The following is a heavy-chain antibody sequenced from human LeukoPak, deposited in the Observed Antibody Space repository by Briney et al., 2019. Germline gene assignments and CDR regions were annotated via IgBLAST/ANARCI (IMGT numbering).Heavy chain of an antibody. Sequence: PSETLSLTCTVSGGSISSGGYYWSWIRQHPGKGLEWIGYIYYSGSTYYNPSLKSRVTISVDTSKNQFSLKLSSVTAADTAVCYCARNGGSGDLGFDYWGQGTLVTVSS. CDR1: GGSISSGGYY. J-gene: IGHJ4*02. D-gene: IGHD4-23*01. V-gene: IGHV4-31*03. CDR2: IYYSGST. CDR3: ARNGGSGDLGFDY.